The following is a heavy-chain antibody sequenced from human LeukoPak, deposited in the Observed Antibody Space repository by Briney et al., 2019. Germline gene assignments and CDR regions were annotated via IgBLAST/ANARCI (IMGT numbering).Heavy chain of an antibody. D-gene: IGHD1-26*01. Sequence: SETLSLTCTVSGGSISSSSYYWGWIRQPPGKGLEWIGCIYYSGSTYYNPSLKSRVTISVDTSKNQFSLKLSSVTAADTAVYYCARGTSGSHYYYYYYMDVWGKGTTVTVSS. CDR1: GGSISSSSYY. CDR2: IYYSGST. V-gene: IGHV4-39*07. J-gene: IGHJ6*03. CDR3: ARGTSGSHYYYYYYMDV.